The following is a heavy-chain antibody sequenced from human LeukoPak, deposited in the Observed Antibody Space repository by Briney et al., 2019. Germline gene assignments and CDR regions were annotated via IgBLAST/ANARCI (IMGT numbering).Heavy chain of an antibody. CDR2: ISGGADSR. Sequence: AGRSLRLSCATSGLTFSTYAMSCVRHAPGEGLECVSAISGGADSRYYADAVKGRFTISRDTAKNTLYLQMNSLRAEDTAVYYCAQPYRSSWSVGDYWGQGTLDPVS. CDR3: AQPYRSSWSVGDY. J-gene: IGHJ4*02. D-gene: IGHD6-13*01. V-gene: IGHV3-23*01. CDR1: GLTFSTYA.